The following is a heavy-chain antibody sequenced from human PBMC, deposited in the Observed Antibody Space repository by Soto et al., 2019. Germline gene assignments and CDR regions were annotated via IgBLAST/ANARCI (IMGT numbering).Heavy chain of an antibody. D-gene: IGHD3-10*01. V-gene: IGHV4-59*01. CDR2: IYYSGST. Sequence: SLTCTVSGGSISSYYWSWIRQPPGKGLEWIGYIYYSGSTNYNPSLKSRVTISVDTSKNQFSLKLSSVTAADTAVYYCARDLYYGSGSYNFNWFDPWGQGTLVTVSS. CDR1: GGSISSYY. CDR3: ARDLYYGSGSYNFNWFDP. J-gene: IGHJ5*02.